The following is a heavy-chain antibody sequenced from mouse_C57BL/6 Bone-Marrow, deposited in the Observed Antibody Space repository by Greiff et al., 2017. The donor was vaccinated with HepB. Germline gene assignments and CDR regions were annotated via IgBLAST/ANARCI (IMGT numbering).Heavy chain of an antibody. D-gene: IGHD1-1*01. V-gene: IGHV1-4*01. CDR3: ALLYGSRFDY. CDR2: INPSSGYT. CDR1: GYTFTSYT. Sequence: QVQLKESGAELARPGASVKMSCKASGYTFTSYTMHWVKQRPGQGLEWIGYINPSSGYTKYNQKFKDKATLTADKSSSTAYMQLSSLTSEDSAVYYCALLYGSRFDYWGQGTTLTVSS. J-gene: IGHJ2*01.